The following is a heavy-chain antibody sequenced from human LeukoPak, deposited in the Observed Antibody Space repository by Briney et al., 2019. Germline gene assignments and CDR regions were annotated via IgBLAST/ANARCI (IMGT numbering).Heavy chain of an antibody. CDR1: GFTFGNYA. CDR2: ISGSGGST. V-gene: IGHV3-23*01. Sequence: GSLRLSCAASGFTFGNYAMSWVRQAPGKGLEWVSAISGSGGSTYSADSVKGRFTISRDNSKNTLYLQMNSLRAEDTAVYYCAKDSSAYSTYIDYWGQGTLVTVSS. J-gene: IGHJ4*02. D-gene: IGHD3-22*01. CDR3: AKDSSAYSTYIDY.